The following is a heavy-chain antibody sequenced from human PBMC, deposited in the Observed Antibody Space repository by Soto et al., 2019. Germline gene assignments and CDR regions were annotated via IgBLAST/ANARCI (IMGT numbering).Heavy chain of an antibody. CDR2: ISSVDSII. V-gene: IGHV3-11*01. CDR1: GFTFSDYY. CDR3: ARDLGYYASSGYFDY. J-gene: IGHJ4*02. Sequence: QVQLVESGGGLVKPGGSLRLSCAASGFTFSDYYMSWIRQAPGKGLEWVSYISSVDSIISYADSVKGPFTISRDNAKNALYLQMNSLRAEDTAVYYCARDLGYYASSGYFDYWGQGTLVTVSS. D-gene: IGHD3-22*01.